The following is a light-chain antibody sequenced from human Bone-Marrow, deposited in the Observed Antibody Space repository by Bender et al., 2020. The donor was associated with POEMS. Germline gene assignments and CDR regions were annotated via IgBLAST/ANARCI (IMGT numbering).Light chain of an antibody. CDR2: NNE. CDR3: QSYDISLSGWV. Sequence: ISCTGPSSNMGAGYGVNWYQQLPGTAPKLLIYNNENRPSGVPDRISGSKSGTSASLAITGLQAEDEADYYCQSYDISLSGWVFGGGAKLTAL. J-gene: IGLJ3*02. CDR1: SSNMGAGYG. V-gene: IGLV1-40*01.